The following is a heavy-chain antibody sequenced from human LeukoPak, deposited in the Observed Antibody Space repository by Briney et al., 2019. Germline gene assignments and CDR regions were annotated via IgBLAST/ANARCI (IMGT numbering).Heavy chain of an antibody. Sequence: PGGSLRLSCAASGFTFGSYSMNWVRQAPGKGLEWVSYIRSSGSPKYYADSVKGRCTISRDNAKNSLYLQTNSLRAEDTAVYYCARSYSGYDFNPPNLAYWGQGTLVTVSS. V-gene: IGHV3-48*04. CDR1: GFTFGSYS. CDR2: IRSSGSPK. CDR3: ARSYSGYDFNPPNLAY. D-gene: IGHD5-12*01. J-gene: IGHJ4*02.